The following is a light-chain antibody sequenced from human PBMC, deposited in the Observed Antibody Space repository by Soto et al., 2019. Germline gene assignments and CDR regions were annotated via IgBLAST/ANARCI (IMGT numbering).Light chain of an antibody. Sequence: QSARTQPASVSGSPGQSITDSCTGTSSDVGGYNYVSWYQQHPGKAPKLMIYDVSNRPSGVSNRFSGSKSGNTASLTISGLQAEDEADYYCSSYTSSSTRVFGTATTVTVL. J-gene: IGLJ1*01. CDR3: SSYTSSSTRV. V-gene: IGLV2-14*01. CDR1: SSDVGGYNY. CDR2: DVS.